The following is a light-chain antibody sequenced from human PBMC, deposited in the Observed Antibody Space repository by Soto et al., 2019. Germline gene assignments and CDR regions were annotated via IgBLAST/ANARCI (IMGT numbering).Light chain of an antibody. CDR1: QTISSW. J-gene: IGKJ5*01. CDR2: AAS. CDR3: QQLNSFPIT. V-gene: IGKV1-9*01. Sequence: DIQMTQSPSTLSGSVGDRVTITCRASQTISSWLAWYQQKPGKAPKLLIYAASTLQSGVPSRFSGSGSGTEFTLTITSLQPEDFATYYCQQLNSFPITFGQGTRLEI.